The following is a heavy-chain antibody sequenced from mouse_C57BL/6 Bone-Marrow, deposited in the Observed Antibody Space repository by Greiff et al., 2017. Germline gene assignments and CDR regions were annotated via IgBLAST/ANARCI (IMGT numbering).Heavy chain of an antibody. CDR1: GYTFTSYW. Sequence: VQLQQPGAELVKPGASVKMSCKASGYTFTSYWITWVKQRPGQGLEWIGDIYPGSGSTNYNEKFKSKATLTVDTSSSTAYMQLSSLTSEDSAVYYCARICPYYYGSSYPYYFDYWGQGTTLTVSS. CDR2: IYPGSGST. D-gene: IGHD1-1*01. J-gene: IGHJ2*01. V-gene: IGHV1-55*01. CDR3: ARICPYYYGSSYPYYFDY.